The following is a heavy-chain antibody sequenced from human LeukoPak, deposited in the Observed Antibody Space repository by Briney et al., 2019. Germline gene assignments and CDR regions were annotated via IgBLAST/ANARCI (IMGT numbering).Heavy chain of an antibody. V-gene: IGHV3-21*01. D-gene: IGHD1-26*01. CDR1: GFTFNNYA. CDR3: ARGSVGATAWAFFDY. J-gene: IGHJ4*02. Sequence: SGGSLRLSCAASGFTFNNYAMTWVRQAPGKGLEWVSAISSSSSYIFQEDSVKGRFTISRDNAKNSLYLQMNSLGAEDTAVYYCARGSVGATAWAFFDYWGQGTLVTVSS. CDR2: ISSSSSYI.